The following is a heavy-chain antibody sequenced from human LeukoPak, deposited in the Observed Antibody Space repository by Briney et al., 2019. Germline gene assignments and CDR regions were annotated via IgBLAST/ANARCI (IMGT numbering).Heavy chain of an antibody. CDR3: ARAFSGSYFDY. CDR1: GGSISNYS. CDR2: ISYSGGT. J-gene: IGHJ4*02. V-gene: IGHV4-59*01. Sequence: SEPLSLTCTVSGGSISNYSWSWIRQPPGEGLEWIGYISYSGGTNYNPSLKSRVTISVDTSKNQFSLKLRSVTATDTAVYYCARAFSGSYFDYWGQGTLVTISS. D-gene: IGHD1-26*01.